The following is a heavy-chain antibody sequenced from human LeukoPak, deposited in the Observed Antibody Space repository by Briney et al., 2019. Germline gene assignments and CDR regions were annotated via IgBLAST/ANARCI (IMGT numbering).Heavy chain of an antibody. CDR3: ARVFTSGYFGALVVPAAPSHLDY. CDR1: GGSFSGYY. Sequence: SETLSLTCAVYGGSFSGYYWSWIRQPPGKGLEWIGEINHSGSTNYNPSLKSRVTISVDTSKNQFSLKLSSVTAADTAVYYCARVFTSGYFGALVVPAAPSHLDYWGQGTLVTVSS. D-gene: IGHD2-2*01. J-gene: IGHJ4*02. CDR2: INHSGST. V-gene: IGHV4-34*01.